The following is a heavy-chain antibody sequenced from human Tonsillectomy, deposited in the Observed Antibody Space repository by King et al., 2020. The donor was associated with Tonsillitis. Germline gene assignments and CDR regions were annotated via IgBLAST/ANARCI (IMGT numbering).Heavy chain of an antibody. Sequence: VQLVESGGGLVQPGGSLRLSGAASGFTFSIYAMSWVRQAPGKGLEWVSAIIGSGGSTYYADSVKGRFTISRDTSKDTLYLQMNSLRAEDTSVYYCSKDVRAAAGHAFDIWGQGTMVTVSS. D-gene: IGHD6-13*01. V-gene: IGHV3-23*04. CDR3: SKDVRAAAGHAFDI. J-gene: IGHJ3*02. CDR2: IIGSGGST. CDR1: GFTFSIYA.